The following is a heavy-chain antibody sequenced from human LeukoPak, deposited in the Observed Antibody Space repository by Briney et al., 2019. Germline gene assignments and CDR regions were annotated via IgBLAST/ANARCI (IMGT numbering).Heavy chain of an antibody. V-gene: IGHV3-23*05. CDR3: AKVPYSDYGSGRPPFMDV. D-gene: IGHD3-10*01. Sequence: GGSLRLSCEASGFVFSIHAMSWVRQAPGKGLEWVAAISNGYYYADSVKGRFTISRDNYENTLFLQMNYLRAEDTATYYCAKVPYSDYGSGRPPFMDVWGQGTMVAVSS. CDR1: GFVFSIHA. CDR2: ISNGY. J-gene: IGHJ6*02.